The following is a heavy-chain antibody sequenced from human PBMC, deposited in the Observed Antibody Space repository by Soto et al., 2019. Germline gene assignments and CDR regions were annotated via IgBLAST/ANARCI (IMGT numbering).Heavy chain of an antibody. CDR2: ISYDGSNK. CDR3: AKWIPHGPTDY. D-gene: IGHD2-2*03. Sequence: GGSLRLSCAASGFTFSSYGMHWVRQAPGKGLEWVAVISYDGSNKYYADSVKGRFTISRDNSKNTLYLQMNSLRAEDTAVYYCAKWIPHGPTDYWGQGTLVTVSS. V-gene: IGHV3-30*18. CDR1: GFTFSSYG. J-gene: IGHJ4*02.